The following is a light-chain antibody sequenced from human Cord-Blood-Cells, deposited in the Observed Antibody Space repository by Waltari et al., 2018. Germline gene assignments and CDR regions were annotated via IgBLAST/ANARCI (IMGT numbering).Light chain of an antibody. CDR1: QGISSY. V-gene: IGKV1-8*01. Sequence: AIRMTQSPSSLSASTGDRVTITCRASQGISSYLAWYQQKPGKAPKLLIYAASTLQSGVPSRFSGSGSGTEFTLTINCLQSEEFATYYCQQYYSYPWTVGQGTKVEIK. CDR3: QQYYSYPWT. J-gene: IGKJ1*01. CDR2: AAS.